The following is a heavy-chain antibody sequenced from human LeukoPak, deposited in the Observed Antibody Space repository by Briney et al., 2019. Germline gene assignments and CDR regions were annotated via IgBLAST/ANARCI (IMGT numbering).Heavy chain of an antibody. Sequence: GGSLRLSCAASGFSINYDWMSWVRQAPGKGLEWVGRIKSKTDGGTTEYAAPVKGRFTISRDDSRNTLYLQMSSLKSEDTAVFHCVRDQYCASSSCPGAFDLWGQGTVVTVSS. D-gene: IGHD2-2*01. V-gene: IGHV3-15*01. CDR3: VRDQYCASSSCPGAFDL. CDR2: IKSKTDGGTT. J-gene: IGHJ3*01. CDR1: GFSINYDW.